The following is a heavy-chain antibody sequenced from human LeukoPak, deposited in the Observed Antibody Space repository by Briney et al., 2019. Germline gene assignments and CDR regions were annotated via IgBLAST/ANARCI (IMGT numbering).Heavy chain of an antibody. D-gene: IGHD3-10*01. CDR3: ARDPLFPYYYGSGSYYQNTNWFDP. CDR2: IYHSGST. J-gene: IGHJ5*02. Sequence: SETLSLTCTVSGYSISSGYYWGWIRQPPGKGLEWIGSIYHSGSTYYNPSLKSRVTISVDTSKNQFSLKLSSVTAADTAVYYCARDPLFPYYYGSGSYYQNTNWFDPWGQGTLVTVSS. V-gene: IGHV4-38-2*02. CDR1: GYSISSGYY.